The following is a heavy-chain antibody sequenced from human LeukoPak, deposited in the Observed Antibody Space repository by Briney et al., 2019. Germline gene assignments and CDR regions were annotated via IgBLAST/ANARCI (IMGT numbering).Heavy chain of an antibody. D-gene: IGHD4-17*01. Sequence: GGSLRLSCAASGFTFSSYAMSWVRQAPGKGLEWVLAISGSGGSTYYADSVKGRFTISRDNSENTLYLQMNSLRAEDTAVYYCAKVDDYGDYVGAFDIWGQGAMVTVSS. V-gene: IGHV3-23*01. CDR1: GFTFSSYA. J-gene: IGHJ3*02. CDR2: ISGSGGST. CDR3: AKVDDYGDYVGAFDI.